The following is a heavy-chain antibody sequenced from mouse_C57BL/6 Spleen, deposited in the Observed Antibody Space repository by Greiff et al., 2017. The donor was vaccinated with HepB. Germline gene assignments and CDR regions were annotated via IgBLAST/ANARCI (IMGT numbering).Heavy chain of an antibody. J-gene: IGHJ2*01. D-gene: IGHD2-3*01. CDR3: ARPDDGFDY. Sequence: VHVKQSGPELVKPGASVKMSCKASGYTFTDYNMHWVKQSHGKSLEWIGYINPNNGGTSYNQKFKGKATLTVNKSSSTAYMELRSLTSEDSAVYYCARPDDGFDYWGQGTTLTVSS. CDR2: INPNNGGT. V-gene: IGHV1-22*01. CDR1: GYTFTDYN.